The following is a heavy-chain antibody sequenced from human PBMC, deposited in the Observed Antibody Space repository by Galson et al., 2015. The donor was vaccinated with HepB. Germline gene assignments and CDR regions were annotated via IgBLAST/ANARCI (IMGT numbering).Heavy chain of an antibody. CDR3: ARVGSYCSSASCYVREYYFDL. Sequence: INSGDSYWSWVRQPPGKGLEWIGYIRNRVSTDYKSSLKSRAIISVDTTKNQFSLRLNSVTAADTAVYYCARVGSYCSSASCYVREYYFDLWGPGTLVTVSS. CDR1: INSGDSY. CDR2: IRNRVST. V-gene: IGHV4-30-4*01. J-gene: IGHJ4*02. D-gene: IGHD2-2*01.